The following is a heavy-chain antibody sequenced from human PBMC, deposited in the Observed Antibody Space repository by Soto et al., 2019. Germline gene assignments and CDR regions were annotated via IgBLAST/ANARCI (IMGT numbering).Heavy chain of an antibody. CDR1: GFTFSSYG. CDR3: ASHFIYGGTDY. Sequence: QVQLVESGGGVVQPGRSLRLSCAASGFTFSSYGMHWVRQAPGKGLEWVAVISYDGSNKYYADSVKGRFTISRDNSKNTLYLQMNSLRAEDTAVYYCASHFIYGGTDYWAQGTLVTVSS. D-gene: IGHD4-17*01. CDR2: ISYDGSNK. J-gene: IGHJ4*02. V-gene: IGHV3-30*03.